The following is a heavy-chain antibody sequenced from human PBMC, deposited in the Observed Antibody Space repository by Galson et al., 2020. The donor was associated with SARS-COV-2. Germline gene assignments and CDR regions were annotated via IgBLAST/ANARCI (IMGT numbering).Heavy chain of an antibody. CDR1: GISFTNVW. CDR3: YTRGDCSGGSCPSDH. V-gene: IGHV3-15*01. J-gene: IGHJ4*02. CDR2: IKGKGGGGTS. Sequence: GGSLRLSCALSGISFTNVWMAWVRQAPGKGLEWVGRIKGKGGGGTSDYAAPVKGRFTISRDDSKNTLYLQMSSLKTEDTAVYYCYTRGDCSGGSCPSDHWGQGAQVTVSS. D-gene: IGHD2-15*01.